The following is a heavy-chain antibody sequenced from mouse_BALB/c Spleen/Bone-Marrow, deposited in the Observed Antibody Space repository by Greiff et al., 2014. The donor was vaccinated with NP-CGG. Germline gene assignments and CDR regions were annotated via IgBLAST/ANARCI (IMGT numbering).Heavy chain of an antibody. CDR2: ISSGGGST. CDR1: GFAFSSYD. V-gene: IGHV5-12-1*01. CDR3: ARQRLRGFAY. J-gene: IGHJ3*01. D-gene: IGHD2-4*01. Sequence: EVQLVESGGGLVKPGGSLKLSCAASGFAFSSYDMSWVRQTPEKRLEWVAYISSGGGSTYYSKTVKGRFTISRDNAKNTLYLQMSSLKSEDTAMYYCARQRLRGFAYWGQGTLVTVSA.